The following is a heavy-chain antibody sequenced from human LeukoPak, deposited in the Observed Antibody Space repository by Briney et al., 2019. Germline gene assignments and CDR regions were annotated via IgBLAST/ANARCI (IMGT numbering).Heavy chain of an antibody. V-gene: IGHV3-30*04. CDR3: ARGPTSQDGKVTGPYFDY. D-gene: IGHD5-12*01. Sequence: PGGSLRLSCAASGFTFSSYAMHWVRQAPGKGLEWVAVISYDGSNKYYADSVKGRFTISRDNSKDTLYLQMNSLRAEDTAVYYCARGPTSQDGKVTGPYFDYWGQGTLVTVSS. CDR2: ISYDGSNK. CDR1: GFTFSSYA. J-gene: IGHJ4*02.